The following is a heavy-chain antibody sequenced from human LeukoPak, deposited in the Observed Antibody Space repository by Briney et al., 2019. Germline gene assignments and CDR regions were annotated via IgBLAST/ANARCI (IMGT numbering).Heavy chain of an antibody. CDR1: GFTFXXXX. Sequence: GGSLRLSCXASGFTFXXXXXXXVRQAXGXXXEWVAXXXXXGXXXXXXXXXXXXXXXXXDXAKNSLYLQMSSLRAGDTAVYYCARGYMTADYWGQGSLVTVSS. CDR2: XXXXGXXX. CDR3: ARGYMTADY. J-gene: IGHJ4*02. V-gene: IGHV3-7*03. D-gene: IGHD2-2*02.